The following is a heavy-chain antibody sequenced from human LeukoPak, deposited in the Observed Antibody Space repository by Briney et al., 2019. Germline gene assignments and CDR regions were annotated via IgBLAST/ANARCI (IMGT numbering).Heavy chain of an antibody. CDR1: GFSFSSYW. Sequence: GGSLRLFCAASGFSFSSYWMHWVRQAPGKGLVWVSRINIDGSTTTYADSVKGRFTVSRDNAKNTLSLQMNSLRADDTAVYYCISDHTGHDDYWGQGTLVTVSS. D-gene: IGHD1-1*01. V-gene: IGHV3-74*01. CDR2: INIDGSTT. CDR3: ISDHTGHDDY. J-gene: IGHJ4*02.